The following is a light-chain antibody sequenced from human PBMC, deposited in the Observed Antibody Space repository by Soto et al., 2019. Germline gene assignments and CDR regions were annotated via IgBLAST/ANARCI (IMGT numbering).Light chain of an antibody. CDR3: QQGYSFPLT. CDR2: LIS. CDR1: QGISNY. V-gene: IGKV1D-12*01. J-gene: IGKJ4*01. Sequence: DIQMTQSPSFVSASVGDRVTITCRASQGISNYLAWYQQTPGKPPKLLISLISDLQSGVPSRFNGSGSGTEFTLTINSLQPEDCATYYCQQGYSFPLTFGGGTKVEIK.